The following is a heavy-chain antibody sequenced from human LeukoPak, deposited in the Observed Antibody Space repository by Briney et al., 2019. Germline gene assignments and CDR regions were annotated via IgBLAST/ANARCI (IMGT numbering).Heavy chain of an antibody. CDR1: GGSISSTNW. J-gene: IGHJ5*01. D-gene: IGHD2-8*02. Sequence: SGTLSLTCGVSGGSISSTNWWSWVRQPSGQGVEWIGKISISGDTNYHPSLKRRITISADTSEDQFSLHLNSVTAADTAMYFCARHYPHMDYTGWRQGWFDSWGQGTLVTVSS. V-gene: IGHV4-4*02. CDR2: ISISGDT. CDR3: ARHYPHMDYTGWRQGWFDS.